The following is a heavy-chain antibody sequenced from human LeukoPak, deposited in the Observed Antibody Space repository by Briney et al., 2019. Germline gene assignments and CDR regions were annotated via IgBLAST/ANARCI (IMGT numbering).Heavy chain of an antibody. CDR2: INIDDTSI. J-gene: IGHJ4*02. D-gene: IGHD6-13*01. V-gene: IGHV3-74*01. CDR1: GFKFIKYW. CDR3: ARVYMSGTSFDS. Sequence: PGGSLRLSCSASGFKFIKYWSHWVRQAPGKRLVWVSRINIDDTSISYADSVKGRFTISRDNAKNTLYLQMNSLRAEDTALYYCARVYMSGTSFDSWGQGTLVTVSS.